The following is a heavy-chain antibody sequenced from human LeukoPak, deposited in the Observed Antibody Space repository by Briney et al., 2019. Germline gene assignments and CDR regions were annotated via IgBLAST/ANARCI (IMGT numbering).Heavy chain of an antibody. D-gene: IGHD1-1*01. CDR1: GYTFTTYG. CDR2: ISPYNGNT. V-gene: IGHV1-18*01. Sequence: GASVKVSCKASGYTFTTYGISWVRQAPGQGLEWMGWISPYNGNTNYAQKLQDRVTMTTDASTSTAYMELRSLRSDDTAVYYCARGALGKFDPWGQGTLVTVSS. J-gene: IGHJ5*02. CDR3: ARGALGKFDP.